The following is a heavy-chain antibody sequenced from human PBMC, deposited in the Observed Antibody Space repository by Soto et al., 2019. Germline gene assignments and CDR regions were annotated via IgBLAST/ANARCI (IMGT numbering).Heavy chain of an antibody. CDR2: ISAGGTT. CDR3: AKDPLTRGWFDP. V-gene: IGHV3-23*01. CDR1: GFTFSGNA. J-gene: IGHJ5*02. Sequence: GGSLRLSCVASGFTFSGNAMAWVRQAPGKGLHWVSGISAGGTTYYADSAKGRFTISRDNSKNTLYLQMNSLRADDTAVYYCAKDPLTRGWFDPWGQGTLVTVSS.